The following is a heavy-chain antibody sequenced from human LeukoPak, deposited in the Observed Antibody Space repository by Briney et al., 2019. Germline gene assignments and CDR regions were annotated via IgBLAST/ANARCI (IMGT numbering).Heavy chain of an antibody. V-gene: IGHV3-48*03. CDR2: ISRSSGSSI. CDR3: ARDRSGWYYSDY. J-gene: IGHJ4*02. D-gene: IGHD6-19*01. CDR1: GFTFSNYE. Sequence: GGSLRLSCAAAGFTFSNYEMNSVRQAPGKGLEWVSYISRSSGSSIYYAASMKGRFNISRDNAKNSLYLQMNSLRAEDTAVYYCARDRSGWYYSDYWGQGILVTVSS.